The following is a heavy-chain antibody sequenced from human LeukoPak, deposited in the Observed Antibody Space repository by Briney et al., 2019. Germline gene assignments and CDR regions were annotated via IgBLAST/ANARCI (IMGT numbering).Heavy chain of an antibody. V-gene: IGHV4-30-2*01. CDR1: GGSVSTIGYS. D-gene: IGHD3-22*01. CDR2: IYQSGST. J-gene: IGHJ3*02. CDR3: ARDSYYDNSGEGAFDI. Sequence: PSETLSLTCGVSGGSVSTIGYSWSWIRQPPGKGLEWIGHIYQSGSTSYNPSLQSRVTISTDKSKNQFSLKRSSVTAADTAVYYCARDSYYDNSGEGAFDIWGQGTMVTVSS.